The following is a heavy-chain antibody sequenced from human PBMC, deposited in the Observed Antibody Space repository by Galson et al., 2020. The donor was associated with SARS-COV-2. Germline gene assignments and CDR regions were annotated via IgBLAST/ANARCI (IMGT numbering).Heavy chain of an antibody. CDR3: AKQDCSGGPCPGYYYYYYMDV. V-gene: IGHV3-30*18. D-gene: IGHD2-15*01. CDR1: GFTFSSYG. J-gene: IGHJ6*03. CDR2: ISYDGSKK. Sequence: GGSLRLSCAASGFTFSSYGMHWVRQAPGKGLEWVAVISYDGSKKYYADSVKGRLTISRDNSKNTLYLQMNSLRTEDTAVYYCAKQDCSGGPCPGYYYYYYMDVWGKGTTVTISS.